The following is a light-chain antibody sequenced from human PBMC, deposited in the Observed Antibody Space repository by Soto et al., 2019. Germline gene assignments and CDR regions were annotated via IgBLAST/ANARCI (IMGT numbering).Light chain of an antibody. CDR3: AAWDDSLNVYVV. J-gene: IGLJ2*01. CDR1: SSNIGSNT. CDR2: SNN. V-gene: IGLV1-44*01. Sequence: QSVLTQPPSASGTPGQRVTISCSGSSSNIGSNTVNWYQQLPGTAPKLLIYSNNQRPSGVPDRFSGSKSGPSASLAISGLQSEDEADYYCAAWDDSLNVYVVFGGRTKLTV.